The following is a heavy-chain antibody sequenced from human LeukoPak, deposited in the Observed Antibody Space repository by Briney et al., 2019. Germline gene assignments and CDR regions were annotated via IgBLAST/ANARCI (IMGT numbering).Heavy chain of an antibody. CDR1: GITLSNYG. CDR3: AKRGVVIRVILVGFHKQANYFDS. D-gene: IGHD3-22*01. CDR2: ISDSGGTT. Sequence: GGSLRLSCAVSGITLSNYGMSRVRQAPGKGLQWVAGISDSGGTTKYADSVKGRFTVSRDNPRNTLYLQMSSLRPEDTAVYFCAKRGVVIRVILVGFHKQANYFDSWGQGVLVTVSS. J-gene: IGHJ4*02. V-gene: IGHV3-23*01.